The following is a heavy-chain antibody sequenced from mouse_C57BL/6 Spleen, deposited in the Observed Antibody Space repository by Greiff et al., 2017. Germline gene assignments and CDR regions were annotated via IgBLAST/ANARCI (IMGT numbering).Heavy chain of an antibody. CDR2: ISYDGSN. CDR1: GYSITSGYY. J-gene: IGHJ4*01. CDR3: AREGGSLYYAMDY. Sequence: EVQRVESGPGLVKPSQSLSLTCSVTGYSITSGYYWNWIRQFPGNKLEWMGYISYDGSNNYNPSLTNRISITRDTSKNQFFLKLNSVTTEDTATYYCAREGGSLYYAMDYWGQGTSVTVSS. D-gene: IGHD1-1*02. V-gene: IGHV3-6*01.